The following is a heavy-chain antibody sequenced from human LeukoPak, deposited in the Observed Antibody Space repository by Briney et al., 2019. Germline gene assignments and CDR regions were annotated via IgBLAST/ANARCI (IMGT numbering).Heavy chain of an antibody. D-gene: IGHD2-15*01. V-gene: IGHV3-30*02. CDR1: GFTFNSYG. J-gene: IGHJ4*02. Sequence: PGGSLRLSCAASGFTFNSYGMHWVRQAPGKGLEWVAFIRYDGSNKYYADSVKGRFTISRDNSKNTLYLQMNSLRAEDTAVYYCARAGGYCGRISCPYYFDYWGQGSLVAVSS. CDR3: ARAGGYCGRISCPYYFDY. CDR2: IRYDGSNK.